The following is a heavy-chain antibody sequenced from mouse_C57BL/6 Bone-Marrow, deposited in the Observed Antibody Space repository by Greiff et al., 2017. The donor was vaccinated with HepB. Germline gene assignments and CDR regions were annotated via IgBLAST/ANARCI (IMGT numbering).Heavy chain of an antibody. J-gene: IGHJ2*01. V-gene: IGHV1-50*01. D-gene: IGHD1-1*01. Sequence: QVQLQQSGAELVKPGASVKLSCKASGYTFTSYWMQWVKQRPGQGLEWIGEIEPSDSYTNYNQKFKGKATLTVDTSSSTAYMQLSSLTSEDSAVYYCARPLITTVVGGDYWGQGTTLTVSS. CDR3: ARPLITTVVGGDY. CDR1: GYTFTSYW. CDR2: IEPSDSYT.